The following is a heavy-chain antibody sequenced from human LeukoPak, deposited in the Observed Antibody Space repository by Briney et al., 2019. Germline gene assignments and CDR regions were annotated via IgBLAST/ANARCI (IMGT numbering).Heavy chain of an antibody. CDR2: INPNSGGT. CDR3: ARDTRYYYDSSAYYRSDAFDI. V-gene: IGHV1-2*02. Sequence: ASVKVSCKASGYTFTGYYIHWVRQAPGRGLEWMGWINPNSGGTNYAQKFQGRVTMTRGTPISTAYMELSRLRSDDAAVYYCARDTRYYYDSSAYYRSDAFDIWGQGTMVTVSS. CDR1: GYTFTGYY. J-gene: IGHJ3*02. D-gene: IGHD3-22*01.